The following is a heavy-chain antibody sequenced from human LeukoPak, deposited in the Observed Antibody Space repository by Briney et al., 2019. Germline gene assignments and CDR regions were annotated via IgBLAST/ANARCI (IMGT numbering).Heavy chain of an antibody. D-gene: IGHD2-21*02. Sequence: GASVKVSCKASGYTFTSYGISWVRQAPGQGLEWMGWISAYNGNTNYAQKLQGRVTMTTDTSTSTAYMELRSLRSDDTAVYYCAREGRTGARGAYCGGDCYSEGAGYWGQGTPVTVSS. CDR1: GYTFTSYG. CDR2: ISAYNGNT. J-gene: IGHJ4*02. V-gene: IGHV1-18*01. CDR3: AREGRTGARGAYCGGDCYSEGAGY.